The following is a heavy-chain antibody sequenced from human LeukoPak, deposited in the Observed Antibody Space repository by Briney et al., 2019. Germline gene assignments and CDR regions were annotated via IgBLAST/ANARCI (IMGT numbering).Heavy chain of an antibody. D-gene: IGHD3-22*01. CDR2: ISSSSSYI. CDR3: ARQKYTYYYDSSGYYYDY. J-gene: IGHJ4*02. V-gene: IGHV3-21*01. Sequence: GGSLRLSRAASGFTFSSYSMNWVRQAPGKGLEWVSSISSSSSYIYYADSVKGRFTISRDYAKNSLYLQMNSLRAEDTAVYYCARQKYTYYYDSSGYYYDYWGQGTLVTVSS. CDR1: GFTFSSYS.